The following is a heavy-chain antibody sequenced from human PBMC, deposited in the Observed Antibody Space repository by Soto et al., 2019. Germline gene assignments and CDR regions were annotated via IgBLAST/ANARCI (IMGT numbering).Heavy chain of an antibody. CDR2: ISGSGGST. V-gene: IGHV3-23*01. J-gene: IGHJ4*02. Sequence: PGWSLRLSCAASGFTFSSYAMSWVRQAPGKGLEWVSAISGSGGSTYYADSVKGRFTISRDNSKNTLYLQMNSLRAEDTAVYYCARDQLRGSGWYVYWGQGTLVTVSS. D-gene: IGHD6-19*01. CDR3: ARDQLRGSGWYVY. CDR1: GFTFSSYA.